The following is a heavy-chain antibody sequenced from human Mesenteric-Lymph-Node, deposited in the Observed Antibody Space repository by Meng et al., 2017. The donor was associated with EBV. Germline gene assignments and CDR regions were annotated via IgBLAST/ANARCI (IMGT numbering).Heavy chain of an antibody. Sequence: VGPGDGLVCAVASVVRFCAASGFIFNYFWMQWGCQAPGKVLEWFSSISTDGSGTYYADSVQGRFTISRDSAKNTFYLQMNNLRAEDTAVYYCVREGKDAWYFDVWGRGTLVTVSS. CDR3: VREGKDAWYFDV. CDR2: ISTDGSGT. CDR1: GFIFNYFW. J-gene: IGHJ2*01. V-gene: IGHV3-74*01.